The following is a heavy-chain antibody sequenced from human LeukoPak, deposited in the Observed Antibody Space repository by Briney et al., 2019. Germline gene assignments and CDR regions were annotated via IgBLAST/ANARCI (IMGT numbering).Heavy chain of an antibody. D-gene: IGHD3-22*01. CDR1: GYSFTNYW. Sequence: GXXLKISCKGSGYSFTNYWIGWVRQMPREGLEWMGIIYPGDSDTRYSPSFQGQVTISADKSISPAYLQWSSLKASDTAMYYCARLVGDSSGYYDYFDYWGQGTLVTVSS. J-gene: IGHJ4*02. CDR2: IYPGDSDT. V-gene: IGHV5-51*01. CDR3: ARLVGDSSGYYDYFDY.